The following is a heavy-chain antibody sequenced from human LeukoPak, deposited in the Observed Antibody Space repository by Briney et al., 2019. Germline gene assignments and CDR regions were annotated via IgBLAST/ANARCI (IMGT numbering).Heavy chain of an antibody. Sequence: ASVKVSCNASGYTFTSYGISWVRQAPGQGLEWMGWISVYNGNTNYAQKLQCRVIMTKDTSPSTAYMELRSLRSDDTAVYYCAREQESRYYGSGSSPPDYWGQGTLVTVSS. D-gene: IGHD3-10*01. J-gene: IGHJ4*02. CDR3: AREQESRYYGSGSSPPDY. CDR2: ISVYNGNT. CDR1: GYTFTSYG. V-gene: IGHV1-18*01.